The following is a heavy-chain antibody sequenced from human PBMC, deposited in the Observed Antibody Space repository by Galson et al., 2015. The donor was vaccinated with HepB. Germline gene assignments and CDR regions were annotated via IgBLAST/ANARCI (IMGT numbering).Heavy chain of an antibody. V-gene: IGHV3-33*01. CDR3: ARAVGPFDY. J-gene: IGHJ4*02. CDR1: GFTFSTYG. Sequence: SLRLSCAASGFTFSTYGMHRVRQAPGKGLEWVAVIWHDGSNKYYGDSVKGRFTISRDNSKNTLYLQMNSLRVEDTAVYFCARAVGPFDYWGQGTLVTVSS. CDR2: IWHDGSNK.